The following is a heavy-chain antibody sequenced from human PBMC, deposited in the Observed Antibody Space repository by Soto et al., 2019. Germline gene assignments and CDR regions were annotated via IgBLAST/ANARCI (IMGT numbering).Heavy chain of an antibody. CDR2: IYWDDDT. V-gene: IGHV2-5*02. CDR3: AHSVDYFDRGTGDFDY. J-gene: IGHJ4*02. D-gene: IGHD3-22*01. Sequence: QITLKESGPTLVKPTQTLTLACTLSGFSVNTSGVGVGWIRQPPGMALEWLALIYWDDDTRYSPSLKSRLTITKDTSKNQVVLTMTNMDPVDTATYFCAHSVDYFDRGTGDFDYWGQGTLVTVSS. CDR1: GFSVNTSGVG.